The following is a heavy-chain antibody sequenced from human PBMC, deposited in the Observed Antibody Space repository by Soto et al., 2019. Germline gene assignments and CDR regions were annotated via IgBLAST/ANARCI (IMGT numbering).Heavy chain of an antibody. Sequence: SETLSLTCTVSGGSISSSSYYWGWIRQPPGKGLEWIGSIYYSGSTYYNPSLKGRVTISVETSKNQFSLKLSSVTAADTAVYYCARQEGYSSVLVYYYMDVWGKGTTVTVSS. J-gene: IGHJ6*03. V-gene: IGHV4-39*01. CDR2: IYYSGST. D-gene: IGHD6-19*01. CDR3: ARQEGYSSVLVYYYMDV. CDR1: GGSISSSSYY.